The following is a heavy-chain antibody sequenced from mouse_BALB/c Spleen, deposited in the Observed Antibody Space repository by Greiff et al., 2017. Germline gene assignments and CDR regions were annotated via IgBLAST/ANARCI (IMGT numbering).Heavy chain of an antibody. Sequence: EVKLLESGGGLVQPGGSRKLSCAASGFTFSSFGMHWVRQAPEKGLEWVAYISSGSSTIYYADTVKGRFTISRDKPTNTLFLQMTSLRSEDTAMYYCERYDDDGHMDYWGQGTSVTVSS. D-gene: IGHD2-4*01. CDR3: ERYDDDGHMDY. J-gene: IGHJ4*01. CDR2: ISSGSSTI. CDR1: GFTFSSFG. V-gene: IGHV5-17*02.